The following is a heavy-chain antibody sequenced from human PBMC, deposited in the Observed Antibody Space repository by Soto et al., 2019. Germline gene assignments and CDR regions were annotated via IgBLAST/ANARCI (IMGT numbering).Heavy chain of an antibody. J-gene: IGHJ4*02. D-gene: IGHD4-17*01. CDR1: GGSVTNSIYY. CDR2: VYYIGRS. Sequence: SETLSLTCTVSGGSVTNSIYYWGWIRHSPGKGLEWIGSVYYIGRSYSKSSVKSRVTISVDTSKNRFSLSLNSVTASDTAVYFCVSQRTTVPTQAYFDYWGPGAMVTVSS. V-gene: IGHV4-39*01. CDR3: VSQRTTVPTQAYFDY.